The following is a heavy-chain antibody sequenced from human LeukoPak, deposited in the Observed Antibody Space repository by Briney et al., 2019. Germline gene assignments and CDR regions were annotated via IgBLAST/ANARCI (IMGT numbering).Heavy chain of an antibody. CDR3: ASQRSTPYSSGYYNY. D-gene: IGHD3-22*01. CDR2: INHSGST. Sequence: SETLSLTCTVSGDSISSTHYFWSWIRQPPGKGLEWIGEINHSGSTNYNPSLKSRVTISVDTSKNQFSLKLSSVTAADTAVYYCASQRSTPYSSGYYNYWGQGTLVTVSS. J-gene: IGHJ4*02. V-gene: IGHV4-39*07. CDR1: GDSISSTHYF.